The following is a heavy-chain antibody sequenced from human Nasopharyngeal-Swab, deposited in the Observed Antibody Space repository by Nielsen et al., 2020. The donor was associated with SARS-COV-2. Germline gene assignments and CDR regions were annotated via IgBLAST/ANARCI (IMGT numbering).Heavy chain of an antibody. Sequence: SETLSLTCAVYGGSFSGYYWSWIRRPPGKGLEWIGEINHSGSTNYNPSLKSRVTISVDTSKNQFSLKLSSVTAADTAVYYCARGTVTTGLGYWGQGTLVTVSS. D-gene: IGHD4-11*01. J-gene: IGHJ4*02. V-gene: IGHV4-34*01. CDR3: ARGTVTTGLGY. CDR2: INHSGST. CDR1: GGSFSGYY.